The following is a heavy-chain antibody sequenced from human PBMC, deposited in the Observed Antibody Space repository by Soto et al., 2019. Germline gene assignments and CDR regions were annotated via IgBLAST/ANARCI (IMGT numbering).Heavy chain of an antibody. CDR3: AIAGVESIAIFGVVAPYGMDV. CDR2: RHHSGST. CDR1: GYSIISADY. V-gene: IGHV4-38-2*01. Sequence: SETVSLTCAVSGYSIISADYWGWIRQPPGKGLAWIGSRHHSGSTYYIPSLKSRVTISVHASKNQFSLKLHSVTAADTAVYSCAIAGVESIAIFGVVAPYGMDVWDQGTTVTISS. D-gene: IGHD3-3*01. J-gene: IGHJ6*02.